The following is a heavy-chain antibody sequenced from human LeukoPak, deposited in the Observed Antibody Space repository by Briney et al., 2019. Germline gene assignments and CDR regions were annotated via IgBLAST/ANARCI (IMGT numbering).Heavy chain of an antibody. V-gene: IGHV1-2*02. Sequence: GASVKVSCKASGYNFRAYYIHWGRQAPGQGLEWLGYIRPMTGDTNYAQKFQDRVTFSMDTSTATAYMELRSLRSDDTAFYYCGRGVQSFDPWGQGTLVTVSS. CDR1: GYNFRAYY. CDR3: GRGVQSFDP. J-gene: IGHJ5*02. CDR2: IRPMTGDT.